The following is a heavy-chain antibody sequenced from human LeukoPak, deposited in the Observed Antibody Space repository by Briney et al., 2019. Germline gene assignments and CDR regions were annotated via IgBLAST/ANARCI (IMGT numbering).Heavy chain of an antibody. Sequence: PSETLSLTCAVYGGSFSGYYWSWIRQPPGKGLEWIGEINHSGSTNYNPSLKSRVIISVDTSKNQFSLKLSSVTAADTAVYYCARGKDYVDWGQGTLVTVSS. CDR2: INHSGST. J-gene: IGHJ4*02. CDR1: GGSFSGYY. CDR3: ARGKDYVD. D-gene: IGHD3-16*01. V-gene: IGHV4-34*01.